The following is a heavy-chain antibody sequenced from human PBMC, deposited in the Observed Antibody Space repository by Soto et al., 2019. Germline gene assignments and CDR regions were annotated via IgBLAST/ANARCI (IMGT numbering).Heavy chain of an antibody. V-gene: IGHV4-59*01. CDR1: SASISSYY. D-gene: IGHD2-2*01. CDR3: AKEVVPAAGWFDP. CDR2: IYYSGNT. J-gene: IGHJ5*02. Sequence: SETLSLTCTVSSASISSYYWSWIQQPPGKGLEWIGYIYYSGNTNYSPSLKSRVTISVDTSKNHFSLKLSSVTAADTAVYYCAKEVVPAAGWFDPWGQGTLVTVSS.